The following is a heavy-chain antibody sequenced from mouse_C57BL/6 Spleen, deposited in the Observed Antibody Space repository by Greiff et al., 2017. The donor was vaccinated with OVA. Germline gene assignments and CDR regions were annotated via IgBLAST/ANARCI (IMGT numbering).Heavy chain of an antibody. CDR1: GYAFSSYW. D-gene: IGHD4-1*01. V-gene: IGHV1-80*01. CDR2: IYPGDGDT. J-gene: IGHJ2*01. CDR3: ARFAELGLDY. Sequence: VKLMESGAELVKPGASVKISCKASGYAFSSYWMNWVKQRPGKGLEWIGQIYPGDGDTNYNGKFKGKATLTADKSSSTAYMQLSSLTSEDSAVYFCARFAELGLDYWGQGTTLTVSS.